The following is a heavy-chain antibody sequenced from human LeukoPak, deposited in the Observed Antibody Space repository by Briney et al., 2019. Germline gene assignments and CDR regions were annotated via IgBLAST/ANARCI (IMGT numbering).Heavy chain of an antibody. Sequence: PGGSLRLSCAASGFTFSSYAMSWVRQAPGKGLEWVSGISGSGGSTYYADSVKGRFTISRDNSKNTLYLQINSLRAEDTAVYYCAKDGREWPRSLDYWGQGTLVTVSS. V-gene: IGHV3-23*01. J-gene: IGHJ4*02. D-gene: IGHD5-12*01. CDR1: GFTFSSYA. CDR3: AKDGREWPRSLDY. CDR2: ISGSGGST.